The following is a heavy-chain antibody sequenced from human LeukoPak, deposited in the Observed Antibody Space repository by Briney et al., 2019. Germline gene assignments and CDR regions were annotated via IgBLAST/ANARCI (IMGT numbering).Heavy chain of an antibody. J-gene: IGHJ4*02. CDR3: ARDYVTPGITGTTSPLDY. D-gene: IGHD1-7*01. Sequence: GGSLRLSCATSGFTLCSVGVNTVRQAPGKGPEWVSYISSTSFITYYADSVRGRFTISRDNAKQSLYLQMNSLRDEDTAIYYCARDYVTPGITGTTSPLDYWGQGILVSVSS. CDR2: ISSTSFIT. CDR1: GFTLCSVG. V-gene: IGHV3-48*02.